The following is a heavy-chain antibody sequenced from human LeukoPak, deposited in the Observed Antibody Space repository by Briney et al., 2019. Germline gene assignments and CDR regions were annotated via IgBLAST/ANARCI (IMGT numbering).Heavy chain of an antibody. CDR1: GYTFRGFA. V-gene: IGHV1-18*01. D-gene: IGHD2-2*01. CDR2: INVYNGYT. CDR3: ARVECSSTTCYDDY. J-gene: IGHJ4*02. Sequence: GASVKVSCKTSGYTFRGFAISWVRQAAGQGLERMGWINVYNGYTNYARNFQGRVTMTTDTSTSTAYMEVRSLRSDDTAVYYCARVECSSTTCYDDYWGQGTLVIVSS.